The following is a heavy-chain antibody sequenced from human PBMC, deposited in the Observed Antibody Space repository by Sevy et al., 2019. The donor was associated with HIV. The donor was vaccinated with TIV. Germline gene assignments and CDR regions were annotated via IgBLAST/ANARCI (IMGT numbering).Heavy chain of an antibody. CDR3: AREGCTKPHDY. V-gene: IGHV3-7*03. Sequence: GESLKISCAASGFTFSSYWMSWVRQAPGKGLEWVANIKQDGSEKYYVDSVKGRFTISRDNAKNSLYLQMNNLRAEDTAVYYCAREGCTKPHDYWGQGTLVTVSS. CDR1: GFTFSSYW. J-gene: IGHJ4*02. D-gene: IGHD2-8*01. CDR2: IKQDGSEK.